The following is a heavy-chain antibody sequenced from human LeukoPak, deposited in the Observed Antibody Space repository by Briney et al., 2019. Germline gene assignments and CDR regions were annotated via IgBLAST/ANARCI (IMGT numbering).Heavy chain of an antibody. Sequence: GGSLRLSCAASGFTFSDYYMSWLRQAPGKGLEWVSYISSSGSTIYYADSVKGRFTISRDNAKNSLYLQMNSLRAEDTAVYYCARVPPTGRFYYYYYMDVWGKGTTVTVSS. CDR2: ISSSGSTI. J-gene: IGHJ6*03. V-gene: IGHV3-11*01. D-gene: IGHD1-1*01. CDR3: ARVPPTGRFYYYYYMDV. CDR1: GFTFSDYY.